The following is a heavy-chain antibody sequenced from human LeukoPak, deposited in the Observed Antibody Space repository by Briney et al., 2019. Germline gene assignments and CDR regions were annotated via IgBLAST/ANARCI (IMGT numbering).Heavy chain of an antibody. CDR2: INPNSGGT. V-gene: IGHV1-2*02. CDR1: RYTFTGYY. D-gene: IGHD2-2*02. Sequence: ASVKVSCKASRYTFTGYYMHWVRQAPGQGLEWMGWINPNSGGTNYAQKFQGRVTMTRDTSISTAYMELSRLRSDDTAVYYCARPLYCSSTSCYTVPWFDPWGQGTLVTVSS. J-gene: IGHJ5*02. CDR3: ARPLYCSSTSCYTVPWFDP.